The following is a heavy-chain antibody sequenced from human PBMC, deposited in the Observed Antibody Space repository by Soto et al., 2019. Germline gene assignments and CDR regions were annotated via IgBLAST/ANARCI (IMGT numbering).Heavy chain of an antibody. CDR3: ARADIVVVPAAIRRYYYYGMDV. D-gene: IGHD2-2*02. CDR1: GGSISSADYY. Sequence: SETLSLTCTVSGGSISSADYYWSWIRQPPGKGLEWIGYIYYSGSAYYNPSLKSRVTISVDTSKNQFSLKLSSVTAADTAVYYCARADIVVVPAAIRRYYYYGMDVWGQGTTVTVSS. J-gene: IGHJ6*02. CDR2: IYYSGSA. V-gene: IGHV4-30-4*01.